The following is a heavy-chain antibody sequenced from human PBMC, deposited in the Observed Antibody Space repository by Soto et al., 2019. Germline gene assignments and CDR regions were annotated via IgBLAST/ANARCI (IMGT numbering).Heavy chain of an antibody. V-gene: IGHV4-39*01. CDR2: IYRDGAT. J-gene: IGHJ4*02. CDR1: GGSIISSPDW. CDR3: ARLAGSSFFTY. Sequence: QLRLQESGPGLVKPSETLSLICTVSGGSIISSPDWWGWVRQPPGKGPEWIASIYRDGATYYNPSIISRVTVFVDSYKNQFSLNLTSVTAADTAIYYCARLAGSSFFTYWGQGTRVTVSS. D-gene: IGHD6-6*01.